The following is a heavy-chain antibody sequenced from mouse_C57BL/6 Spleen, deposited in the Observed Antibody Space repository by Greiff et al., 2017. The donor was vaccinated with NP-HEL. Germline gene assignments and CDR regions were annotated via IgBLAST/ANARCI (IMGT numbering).Heavy chain of an antibody. CDR1: GYTFTDYY. Sequence: EVQLQQSGPELVKPGASVKISCKASGYTFTDYYMNWVKQSHGKSLEWIGDINPNNGGTSYNQKFKGKATLTVDKSSSTAYMELRSLTSEDSAVYYCARSEGGIYYGNELAMDYWGQGTSVTVSS. CDR3: ARSEGGIYYGNELAMDY. V-gene: IGHV1-26*01. D-gene: IGHD2-1*01. J-gene: IGHJ4*01. CDR2: INPNNGGT.